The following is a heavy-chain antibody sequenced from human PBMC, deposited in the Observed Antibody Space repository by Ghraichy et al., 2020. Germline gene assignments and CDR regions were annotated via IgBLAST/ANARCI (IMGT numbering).Heavy chain of an antibody. J-gene: IGHJ5*02. V-gene: IGHV4-34*01. Sequence: SETLSLTCAVYGGSFSGYYWSWIRQPPGKGLEWIGEINHSGSTNYNPSLKSRVTISVDTSKNQFSLKLSSVTAADTAVYYCAARYYDFWSGSQGRPFDPWGQGTLVTVSS. CDR2: INHSGST. D-gene: IGHD3-3*01. CDR3: AARYYDFWSGSQGRPFDP. CDR1: GGSFSGYY.